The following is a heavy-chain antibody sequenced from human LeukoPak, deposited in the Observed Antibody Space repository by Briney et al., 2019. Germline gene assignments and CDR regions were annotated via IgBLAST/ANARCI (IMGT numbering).Heavy chain of an antibody. CDR1: GSTFSDYT. Sequence: GWSLTLSCPAAGSTFSDYTMSWVRQATGKVLVWVSSITGDCNYIFYADSVKGRFTISRDNAKNSLYLQMNSLRAEDTAVYYCAREGYASRGYYYGYWGQGTLATVPS. V-gene: IGHV3-21*04. J-gene: IGHJ4*02. CDR3: AREGYASRGYYYGY. CDR2: ITGDCNYI. D-gene: IGHD3-22*01.